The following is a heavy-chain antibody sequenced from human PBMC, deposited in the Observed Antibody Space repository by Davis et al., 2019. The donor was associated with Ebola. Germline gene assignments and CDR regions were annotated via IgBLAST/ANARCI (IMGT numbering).Heavy chain of an antibody. J-gene: IGHJ6*02. CDR2: IKQDGSEK. Sequence: ESLKISCAASGFTFSSYWMNWVRQAPGKGLEWVANIKQDGSEKYYVDSVKGRFTISRDNAKNSLYLQMNSLRAEDTAVYYCARDRQPLGYGGYYYYGMDVWGQGTTVTVSS. D-gene: IGHD5-12*01. CDR1: GFTFSSYW. V-gene: IGHV3-7*01. CDR3: ARDRQPLGYGGYYYYGMDV.